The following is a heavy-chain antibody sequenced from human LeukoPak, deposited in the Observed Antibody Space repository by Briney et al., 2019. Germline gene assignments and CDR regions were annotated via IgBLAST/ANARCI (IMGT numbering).Heavy chain of an antibody. CDR3: ARDAPGQSYFDH. V-gene: IGHV6-1*01. D-gene: IGHD2-2*01. CDR1: GDSVSVNRAV. CDR2: TYYGSQWKN. Sequence: SQTLSLTFAISGDSVSVNRAVWNWIRQSPSRGLEWLGRTYYGSQWKNHYAESVRSRITINPDTSKNEFSLHLSSVTPEDTAVYYCARDAPGQSYFDHWGQGTLVTVSS. J-gene: IGHJ4*02.